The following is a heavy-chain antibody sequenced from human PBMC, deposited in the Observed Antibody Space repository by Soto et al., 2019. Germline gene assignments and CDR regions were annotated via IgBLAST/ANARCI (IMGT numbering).Heavy chain of an antibody. Sequence: SLRLSCAASGFTFDDYAMHWVRQAPGKGLEWVSGISWNSGSIGYADSVKGRFTISRDNAKNSLYLQMNSLRAEDTALYYCAKLPEEHYDILDVWGKGTTVTVS. D-gene: IGHD3-9*01. V-gene: IGHV3-9*01. J-gene: IGHJ6*03. CDR2: ISWNSGSI. CDR1: GFTFDDYA. CDR3: AKLPEEHYDILDV.